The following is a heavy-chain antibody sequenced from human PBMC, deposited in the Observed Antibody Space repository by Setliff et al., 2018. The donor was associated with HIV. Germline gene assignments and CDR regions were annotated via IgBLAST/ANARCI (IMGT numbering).Heavy chain of an antibody. CDR2: IYYSGST. Sequence: SETLSLTCAVSGGSISRGGYYWIRVRQPPGEGLEWIGNIYYSGSTYYNPSLQSRITISVDTSQNQFSLKVSSVTASDTAVYYCASQGRSGWLWGGFVSWGQGTLVTVSS. D-gene: IGHD6-19*01. CDR1: GGSISRGGYY. V-gene: IGHV4-39*01. CDR3: ASQGRSGWLWGGFVS. J-gene: IGHJ4*02.